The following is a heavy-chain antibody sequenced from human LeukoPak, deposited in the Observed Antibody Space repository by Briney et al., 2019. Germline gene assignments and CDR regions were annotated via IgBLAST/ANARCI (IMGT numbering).Heavy chain of an antibody. CDR2: ISYDGSKK. CDR1: GFTFSSYV. J-gene: IGHJ4*02. V-gene: IGHV3-30*04. Sequence: GGSLRLSCAASGFTFSSYVMHRVRQAPGKGLEWVALISYDGSKKYYADSVKGRFTISRDNSKNTLYLQMNSLRAEDTAVYYCAREYDYGDYFDYWGQGTLVTVSS. CDR3: AREYDYGDYFDY. D-gene: IGHD4-17*01.